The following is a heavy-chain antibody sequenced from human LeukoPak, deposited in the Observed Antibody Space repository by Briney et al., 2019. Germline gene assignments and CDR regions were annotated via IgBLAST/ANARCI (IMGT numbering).Heavy chain of an antibody. CDR1: GFTFSSYW. V-gene: IGHV3-7*01. D-gene: IGHD6-19*01. J-gene: IGHJ4*02. Sequence: GGSLRLSCAAPGFTFSSYWMSWVRQAPGKGLEWVANIKQDGSEKYYVDSVKGRFTISRDNAKNSLYLQMNSLRAEDTAVYYCARDASSGWPAPYFDYWGQGTLVTVSS. CDR3: ARDASSGWPAPYFDY. CDR2: IKQDGSEK.